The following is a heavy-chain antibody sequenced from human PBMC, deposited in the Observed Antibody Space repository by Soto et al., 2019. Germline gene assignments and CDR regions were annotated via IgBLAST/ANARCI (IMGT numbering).Heavy chain of an antibody. CDR2: ISYDGSNK. CDR1: GFTFSSYG. V-gene: IGHV3-30*03. CDR3: ARDYSYYYGSGSYFINYYYYYGMDV. Sequence: PGGSLRLSCAASGFTFSSYGMHWVRQAPGKGLEWVAVISYDGSNKYYADSVKGRFTISRDNSKNTLYLQMNSLRAEDTAVYYCARDYSYYYGSGSYFINYYYYYGMDVWGQGTTVTVSS. J-gene: IGHJ6*02. D-gene: IGHD3-10*01.